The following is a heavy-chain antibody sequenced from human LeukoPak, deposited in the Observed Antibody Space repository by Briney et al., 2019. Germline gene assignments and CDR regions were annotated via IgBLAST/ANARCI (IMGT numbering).Heavy chain of an antibody. Sequence: ASVKVSCKASGYIFTNYGISWVRQAPGQGLEWMGWISAYNDNTNYAQKVQGGLTMTADTSTSTAYMELKSLRSDDTAVYYCARGLGSGSYYAYWGQGTLVTVSS. CDR1: GYIFTNYG. D-gene: IGHD3-10*02. V-gene: IGHV1-18*01. CDR2: ISAYNDNT. J-gene: IGHJ4*02. CDR3: ARGLGSGSYYAY.